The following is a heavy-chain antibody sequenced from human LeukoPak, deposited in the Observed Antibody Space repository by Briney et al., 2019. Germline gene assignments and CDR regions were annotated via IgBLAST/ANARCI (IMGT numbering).Heavy chain of an antibody. V-gene: IGHV1-46*01. Sequence: ASVKVSCKASGYTFTSYYMHWVRQAPGQGLEWMGIINPSGGSTNYAQKFQGRVTMTRDTSTSTVYMELSSLRSEDTAVYYCARVGYYDSSGYYYFGYAFDIWGQGTMVTVSS. CDR2: INPSGGST. J-gene: IGHJ3*02. CDR3: ARVGYYDSSGYYYFGYAFDI. D-gene: IGHD3-22*01. CDR1: GYTFTSYY.